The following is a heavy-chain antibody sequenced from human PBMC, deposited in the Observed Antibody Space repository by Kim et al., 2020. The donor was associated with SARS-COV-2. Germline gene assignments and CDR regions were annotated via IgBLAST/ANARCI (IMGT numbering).Heavy chain of an antibody. V-gene: IGHV3-74*01. CDR3: SNYNWGSSTT. J-gene: IGHJ5*02. D-gene: IGHD1-20*01. Sequence: GGSLRLSCAASGFTFSSHWMHWVRQAPGKGLVWVSRIKTDGTSTSYADSVKGRFTISRDNAKNTLYLQMNNLRAEDTAVYYCSNYNWGSSTTWGQGTLVTVSS. CDR2: IKTDGTST. CDR1: GFTFSSHW.